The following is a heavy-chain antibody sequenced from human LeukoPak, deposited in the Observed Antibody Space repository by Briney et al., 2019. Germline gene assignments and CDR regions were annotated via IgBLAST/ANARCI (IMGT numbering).Heavy chain of an antibody. J-gene: IGHJ6*02. CDR2: VYYSGST. V-gene: IGHV4-61*01. Sequence: PSETLSLTCTVSGGSFSSGSYFWTWIRQPPGKGLEWIGYVYYSGSTNYNPSLKSRVTISVDTSKNQFSLKVSSVTAADTAVYYCAREVIVGATGYYYYGMDVWGQGTTVTVSS. D-gene: IGHD1-26*01. CDR1: GGSFSSGSYF. CDR3: AREVIVGATGYYYYGMDV.